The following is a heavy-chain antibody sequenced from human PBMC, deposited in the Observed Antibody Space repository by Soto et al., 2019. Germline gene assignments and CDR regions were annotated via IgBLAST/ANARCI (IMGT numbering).Heavy chain of an antibody. CDR2: ISAYNGNT. CDR1: GYTFTSYF. CDR3: ARQNYYSGMDV. J-gene: IGHJ6*02. V-gene: IGHV1-18*01. Sequence: QVQLVQSGAEVKKPGASVKVSCNASGYTFTSYFITWVRQAPGQGLEWMGWISAYNGNTNYAQMLQGRVTMTTDTSTATAYMEMRSLRSDDPAVYYCARQNYYSGMDVLGQGTTVTVSS.